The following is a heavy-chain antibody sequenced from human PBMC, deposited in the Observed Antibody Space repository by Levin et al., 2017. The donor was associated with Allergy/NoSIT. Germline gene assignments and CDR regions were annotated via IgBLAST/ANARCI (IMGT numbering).Heavy chain of an antibody. D-gene: IGHD3-10*01. Sequence: PGESLKISCAASGFTVSSDYMNWVRQAPGKGLEWVSLIKSGDNTYYADSVKGRFTISRDNSKNTLYLQMNSLRAEDTAIYYCARDYFGSRKSWVAFDIWGQGTMVTVSS. CDR2: IKSGDNT. V-gene: IGHV3-53*01. CDR3: ARDYFGSRKSWVAFDI. J-gene: IGHJ3*02. CDR1: GFTVSSDY.